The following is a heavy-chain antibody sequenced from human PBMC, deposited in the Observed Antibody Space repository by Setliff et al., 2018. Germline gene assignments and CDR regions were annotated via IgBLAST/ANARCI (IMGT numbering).Heavy chain of an antibody. CDR1: GGSFSDYY. CDR2: INQSGNT. D-gene: IGHD3-3*01. V-gene: IGHV4-34*01. Sequence: TLSLTCTVYGGSFSDYYWGWIRQSPGKRPEWIAEINQSGNTNYNPSLNSRVSVSVDTPTNQFSLKVFSVTAADTAVYYCRFWSGYYKNDYWGQGTLVTVSS. CDR3: RFWSGYYKNDY. J-gene: IGHJ4*02.